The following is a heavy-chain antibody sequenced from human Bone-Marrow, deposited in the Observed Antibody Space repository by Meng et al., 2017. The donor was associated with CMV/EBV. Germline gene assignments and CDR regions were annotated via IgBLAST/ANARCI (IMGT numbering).Heavy chain of an antibody. J-gene: IGHJ4*02. CDR2: IGTAGDT. CDR1: GFTFSNYD. Sequence: GGSLRLSCAASGFTFSNYDMHWVRQATGKGLEWVSTIGTAGDTYYPGSVKGRFTVSRENAKNSLYLQMNSLRAGDTAVYYCAKDVAVAGPYYFDYWGQRTLVTVSS. CDR3: AKDVAVAGPYYFDY. D-gene: IGHD6-19*01. V-gene: IGHV3-13*01.